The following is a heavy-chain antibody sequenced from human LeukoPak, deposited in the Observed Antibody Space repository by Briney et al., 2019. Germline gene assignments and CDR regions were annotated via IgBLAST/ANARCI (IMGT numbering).Heavy chain of an antibody. CDR1: GGSFSGYY. Sequence: SETLSLTCAVYGGSFSGYYWSWIRQPPGKGLEWIGEINHSGSTNYNPSLKSRVTISVDTSKNRFSLKLSSVTAADTAVYYCARRRIRAGSSCIDYWGQGTLVTVSS. J-gene: IGHJ4*02. V-gene: IGHV4-34*01. CDR3: ARRRIRAGSSCIDY. D-gene: IGHD6-13*01. CDR2: INHSGST.